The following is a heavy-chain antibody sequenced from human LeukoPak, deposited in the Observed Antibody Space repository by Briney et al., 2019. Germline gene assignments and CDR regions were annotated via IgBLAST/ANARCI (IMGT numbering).Heavy chain of an antibody. V-gene: IGHV4-4*07. CDR1: AGSISSYY. D-gene: IGHD1-26*01. Sequence: SETLSLTCTVYAGSISSYYWSWIRQPAGKGLEWIGRIYTSGSTNYNASLKSRVSMSVDTSKNQFSLKLSSVTAADTAVFYCARENSGSYREFDYWGQGTLVTVSS. CDR2: IYTSGST. J-gene: IGHJ4*02. CDR3: ARENSGSYREFDY.